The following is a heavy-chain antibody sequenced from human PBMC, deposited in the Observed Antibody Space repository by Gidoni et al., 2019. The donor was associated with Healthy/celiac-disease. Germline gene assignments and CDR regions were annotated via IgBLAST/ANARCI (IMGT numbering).Heavy chain of an antibody. CDR1: GFTFSSYS. V-gene: IGHV3-21*01. CDR3: ARDGWTVRSGYDLLYYYYGMDV. CDR2: ISSSSSYI. J-gene: IGHJ6*02. D-gene: IGHD5-12*01. Sequence: EVQLVESGGGLVKPGGSLRLSCAASGFTFSSYSMNWVRQAPGKGLEWVSSISSSSSYIYYADSVKGRFTISRDNAKNSLYLQMNSLRAEDTAVYYCARDGWTVRSGYDLLYYYYGMDVWGQGTTVTVSS.